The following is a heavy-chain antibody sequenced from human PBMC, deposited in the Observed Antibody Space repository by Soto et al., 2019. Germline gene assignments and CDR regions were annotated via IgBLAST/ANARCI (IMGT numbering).Heavy chain of an antibody. CDR2: ISYDGSNK. CDR1: GFTFSSYA. CDR3: ARESVGYSSGWLDY. Sequence: QVQLVESGGGVVQPGRSLRLSCAASGFTFSSYAMHWVRQAPGKGLEWVAVISYDGSNKYYADSVKGRFTISRDNSENTLYLQMNSLRAEDTAVYYCARESVGYSSGWLDYWGQGTLVTVSS. J-gene: IGHJ4*02. V-gene: IGHV3-30-3*01. D-gene: IGHD6-19*01.